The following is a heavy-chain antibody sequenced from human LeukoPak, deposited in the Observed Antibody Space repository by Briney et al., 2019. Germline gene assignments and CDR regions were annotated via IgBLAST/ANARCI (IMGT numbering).Heavy chain of an antibody. D-gene: IGHD6-19*01. J-gene: IGHJ4*02. Sequence: SETLSLTCAVSGGSISGSKWWSWVRQPPGKGLEWIGEIYHSGSTNYNPSLKSRVTISVDKSKNQFSLKVSSVTAADTAVYYCARDSPAVAGRFYYFDYWGQGTLVTVSS. CDR2: IYHSGST. CDR3: ARDSPAVAGRFYYFDY. CDR1: GGSISGSKW. V-gene: IGHV4-4*02.